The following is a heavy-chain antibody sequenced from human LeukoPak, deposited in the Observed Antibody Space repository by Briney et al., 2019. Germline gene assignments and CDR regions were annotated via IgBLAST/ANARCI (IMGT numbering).Heavy chain of an antibody. CDR1: GFTFSSYS. J-gene: IGHJ4*02. CDR3: ARDASSLALGYCSGGSCYALDY. CDR2: ISSSSSYI. D-gene: IGHD2-15*01. Sequence: GGSLRLSCAASGFTFSSYSMNWVRQAPGKGLEWVSSISSSSSYIYYADSVKGRFTISRDNAKNSLYLQMNSLRAEDTAVYYCARDASSLALGYCSGGSCYALDYWGQGTLVTVSS. V-gene: IGHV3-21*01.